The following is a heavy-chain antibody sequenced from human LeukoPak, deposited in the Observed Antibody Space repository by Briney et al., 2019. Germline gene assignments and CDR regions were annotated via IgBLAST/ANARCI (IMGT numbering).Heavy chain of an antibody. D-gene: IGHD2-21*02. V-gene: IGHV1-46*01. CDR2: INPSGGST. J-gene: IGHJ4*02. CDR3: AREGALAYCGGDCYKGFDY. CDR1: GYTFTSYY. Sequence: ASVTVSCKASGYTFTSYYTHWVRQAPGQGLEWMGIINPSGGSTSYAQKFQGRVTMTRDMSTSTVYMELSSLRSEDTAVYYCAREGALAYCGGDCYKGFDYWGQGTLVTVSS.